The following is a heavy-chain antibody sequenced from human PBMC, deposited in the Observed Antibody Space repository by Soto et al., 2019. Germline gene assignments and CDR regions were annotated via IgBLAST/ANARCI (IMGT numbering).Heavy chain of an antibody. CDR1: GGSFSGYY. CDR3: ARTTRYFDWFGSFYYYYGMDV. J-gene: IGHJ6*02. CDR2: INHSGST. V-gene: IGHV4-34*01. Sequence: SETLSLTCAVYGGSFSGYYWSWIRQPPGKGLEWIGEINHSGSTNYNPSLKSRVTISVDTSKNQFSLKLSSVTAADTAVYYCARTTRYFDWFGSFYYYYGMDVWGQGTTVTVSS. D-gene: IGHD3-9*01.